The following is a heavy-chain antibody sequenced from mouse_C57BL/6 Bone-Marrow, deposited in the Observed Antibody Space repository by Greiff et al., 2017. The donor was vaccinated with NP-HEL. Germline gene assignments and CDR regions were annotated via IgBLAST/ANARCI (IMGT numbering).Heavy chain of an antibody. CDR3: ARLTTVVLDY. J-gene: IGHJ2*01. V-gene: IGHV1-64*01. CDR2: IHPNSGST. CDR1: GYTFTSYW. Sequence: QVQLKQSGAELVKPGASVKLSCKASGYTFTSYWMHWVKQRPGQGLEWIGMIHPNSGSTNYNEKFKSKATLTVDKSSSTAYMQLSSLTSEDSAVYYCARLTTVVLDYWGQGTTLTVSS. D-gene: IGHD1-1*01.